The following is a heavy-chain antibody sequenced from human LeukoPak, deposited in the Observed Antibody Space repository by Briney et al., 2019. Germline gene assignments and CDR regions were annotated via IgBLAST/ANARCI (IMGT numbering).Heavy chain of an antibody. CDR3: ARGRNLWFGELSYYFDY. Sequence: SSATLSLTCTVSGGSISSGGYYWSWIRQHPGKGLEWIGYIYYSGSTYYNPSLKSRVTISVDTSKNQFSLKLSSVTAADTAVYYCARGRNLWFGELSYYFDYWGQGTLVTVSS. D-gene: IGHD3-10*01. V-gene: IGHV4-31*03. CDR2: IYYSGST. J-gene: IGHJ4*02. CDR1: GGSISSGGYY.